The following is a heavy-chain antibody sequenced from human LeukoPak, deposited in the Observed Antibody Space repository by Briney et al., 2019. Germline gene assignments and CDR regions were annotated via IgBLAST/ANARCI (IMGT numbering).Heavy chain of an antibody. Sequence: SETLSLTCTVSGGSISSGDYYWSWIRQPPGKGLEWIGYIYNSVRTYYNPFLKSRVTISVDTSKNQFSLNLRSVTAADTAVYYCARGMKLGGAFDCWGQGTLVTVSS. CDR1: GGSISSGDYY. CDR3: ARGMKLGGAFDC. J-gene: IGHJ4*02. D-gene: IGHD3-16*01. V-gene: IGHV4-30-4*01. CDR2: IYNSVRT.